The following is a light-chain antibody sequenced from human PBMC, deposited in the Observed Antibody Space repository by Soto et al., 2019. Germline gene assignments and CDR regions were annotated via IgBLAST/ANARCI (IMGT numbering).Light chain of an antibody. CDR1: QTISSW. CDR2: GAS. Sequence: TQSPSTLSGSVGDRVTITCRASQTISSWLAWYQQKPGQTPRLLIYGASNRATGIPDRFSGSGSGTDFTLTISRLEPEDFAVYYCQQYGSSGTFGQGTKVDIK. V-gene: IGKV3-20*01. CDR3: QQYGSSGT. J-gene: IGKJ1*01.